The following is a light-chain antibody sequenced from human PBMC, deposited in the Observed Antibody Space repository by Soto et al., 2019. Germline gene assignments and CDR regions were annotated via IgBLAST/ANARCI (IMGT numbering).Light chain of an antibody. CDR3: SSFTSSNNEV. J-gene: IGLJ2*01. Sequence: QSALTQPASVSESPGQSITISCTGTSSDVGGPNYVSWYQQHPGRAPKLMIYDVNHRSSGVSDRFSGSKSGNTASLTISGLQAEDEADYYCSSFTSSNNEVFGGGTKVTVL. CDR1: SSDVGGPNY. V-gene: IGLV2-14*03. CDR2: DVN.